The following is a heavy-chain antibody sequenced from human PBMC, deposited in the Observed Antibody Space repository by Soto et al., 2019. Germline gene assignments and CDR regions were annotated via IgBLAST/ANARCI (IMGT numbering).Heavy chain of an antibody. J-gene: IGHJ4*02. CDR1: GGSITTYE. CDR2: YSGFT. V-gene: IGHV4-59*01. D-gene: IGHD4-17*01. Sequence: PSETLSLTCTVSGGSITTYECSWIRQPPGKGLEWIGGYSGFTDYNPSLESRATISVDHSKNQFSLTLRSVTAADTAVYYCARDYGDYSFFFDYWGQGALVTVSS. CDR3: ARDYGDYSFFFDY.